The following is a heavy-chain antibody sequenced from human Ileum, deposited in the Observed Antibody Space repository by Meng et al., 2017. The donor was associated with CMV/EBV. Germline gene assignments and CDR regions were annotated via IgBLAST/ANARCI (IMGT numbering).Heavy chain of an antibody. CDR3: ARATSGWYTNRFDP. CDR2: INHSGST. D-gene: IGHD6-19*01. Sequence: CAVYGGSFSGYYWSWIRQPPGKGLEWIGEINHSGSTNYNPSLKSRVTISVDTSKNQFSLKLSSVTAADTAVYYCARATSGWYTNRFDPWGQGTLVTVSS. CDR1: GGSFSGYY. J-gene: IGHJ5*02. V-gene: IGHV4-34*01.